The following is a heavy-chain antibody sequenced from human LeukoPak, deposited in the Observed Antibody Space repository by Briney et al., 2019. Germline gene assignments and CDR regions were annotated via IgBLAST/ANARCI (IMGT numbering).Heavy chain of an antibody. Sequence: SETLSLTCTVYGGSFSGYYWSWIRQPPGKGLEWIGEINHSGSTNYNPSLKSRVTISVDTSKNQFSLKLSSVTAADTAVYYCARKESPHYYGSGSYFLDYWGQGTLVTVSS. V-gene: IGHV4-34*01. CDR1: GGSFSGYY. J-gene: IGHJ4*02. CDR3: ARKESPHYYGSGSYFLDY. CDR2: INHSGST. D-gene: IGHD3-10*01.